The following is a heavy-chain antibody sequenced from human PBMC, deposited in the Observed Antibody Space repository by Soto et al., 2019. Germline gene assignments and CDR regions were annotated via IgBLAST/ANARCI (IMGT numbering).Heavy chain of an antibody. V-gene: IGHV1-69*10. Sequence: ASVKVSCKASGGTFSSYAISWVRQAPGQGLEWMGGIIPIFGIANYAQKFQGRVTITADKSTSTAYMELSSLRSEDTAVYYCARESPYGSGSYPPYNWFDPWGRGTLVTVSS. CDR3: ARESPYGSGSYPPYNWFDP. CDR1: GGTFSSYA. CDR2: IIPIFGIA. D-gene: IGHD3-10*01. J-gene: IGHJ5*02.